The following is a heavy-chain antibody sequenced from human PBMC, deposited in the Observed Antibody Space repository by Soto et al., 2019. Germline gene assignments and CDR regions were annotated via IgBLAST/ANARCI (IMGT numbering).Heavy chain of an antibody. D-gene: IGHD3-22*01. V-gene: IGHV5-51*01. J-gene: IGHJ3*02. CDR2: IYPGDSDT. CDR3: AKQDDRGALEI. Sequence: GESLKISCKISGKAFTSLCVVWVRQMPGRGLEWMGNIYPGDSDTRYTPPFQGQVTISADKSTNTAYLRWHSLQASDTALYYCAKQDDRGALEIWGQGTKVTVSS. CDR1: GKAFTSLC.